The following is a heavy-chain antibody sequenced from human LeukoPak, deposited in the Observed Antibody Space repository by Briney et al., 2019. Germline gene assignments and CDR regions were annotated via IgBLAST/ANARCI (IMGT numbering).Heavy chain of an antibody. CDR3: AKQQHIVVVTAIRDNPRYYYYGMDV. J-gene: IGHJ6*02. Sequence: GGSLRLSCAASGFTFSSYAMSWVRQAPGKGLGWVSAISGSGGSTYYADSVKDRFTISRDNSKNTLYLQMNSLRAEDTAVYYCAKQQHIVVVTAIRDNPRYYYYGMDVWGQGTTVTVSS. CDR2: ISGSGGST. D-gene: IGHD2-21*02. V-gene: IGHV3-23*01. CDR1: GFTFSSYA.